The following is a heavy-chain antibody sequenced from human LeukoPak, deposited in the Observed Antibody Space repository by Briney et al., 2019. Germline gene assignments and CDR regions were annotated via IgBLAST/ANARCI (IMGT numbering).Heavy chain of an antibody. CDR1: GFTFSTYS. CDR3: GRVRYSSSWPPYCGMDV. CDR2: IHPDGYTT. Sequence: GGSLRLSCAASGFTFSTYSMNWVRQAPGKGLGLVSRIHPDGYTTKYADSVKGRFTTSRDNAKNTLYLQMNSLRAEDTAVYYCGRVRYSSSWPPYCGMDVWGQGTTVTVSS. J-gene: IGHJ6*02. D-gene: IGHD6-13*01. V-gene: IGHV3-74*01.